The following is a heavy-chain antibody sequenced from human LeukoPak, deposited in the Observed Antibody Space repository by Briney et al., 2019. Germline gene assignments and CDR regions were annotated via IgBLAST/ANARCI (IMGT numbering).Heavy chain of an antibody. V-gene: IGHV4-39*01. CDR2: IYYTGTT. Sequence: PSETLSLTCTVSGGSISSSTYYWGWIRQPPGKGLEWIGNIYYTGTTYYNPSLNSRVTISVDTSKNQFSLKLSSVTAADTAVYYCARQSYCSGGSCYSGYWGQGTLVTVSS. CDR1: GGSISSSTYY. CDR3: ARQSYCSGGSCYSGY. J-gene: IGHJ4*02. D-gene: IGHD2-15*01.